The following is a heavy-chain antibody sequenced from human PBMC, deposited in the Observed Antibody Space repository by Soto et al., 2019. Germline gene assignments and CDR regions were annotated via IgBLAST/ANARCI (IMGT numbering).Heavy chain of an antibody. V-gene: IGHV3-23*01. CDR2: ISGSGGST. Sequence: EVQLLESGGGLVQPGGSLRLSCAASGFTFSSYAMTWVRQAPGKGLEWVAAISGSGGSTYYADSVKGRFTISRDTSKITRYLQRNILRAKNKAVYYCAKDGIVAKYGHYYYGMDVWGHGTTVTLAS. J-gene: IGHJ6*02. D-gene: IGHD5-12*01. CDR3: AKDGIVAKYGHYYYGMDV. CDR1: GFTFSSYA.